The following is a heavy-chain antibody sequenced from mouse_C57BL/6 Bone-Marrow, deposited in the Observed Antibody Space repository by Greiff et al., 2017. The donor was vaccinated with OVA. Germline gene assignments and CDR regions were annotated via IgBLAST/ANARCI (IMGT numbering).Heavy chain of an antibody. CDR1: GFSFNTYA. CDR2: IRSKSNNYAT. Sequence: EVKLVESGGGLVQPKGSLKLSCAASGFSFNTYAMNWVRQAPGKGLEWVARIRSKSNNYATYYADSVKDRFTISRDDSESMLYLQMNNLKTEDTAVYYCVRQPLPWYFDVWGTGTTVTVSS. J-gene: IGHJ1*03. CDR3: VRQPLPWYFDV. V-gene: IGHV10-1*01.